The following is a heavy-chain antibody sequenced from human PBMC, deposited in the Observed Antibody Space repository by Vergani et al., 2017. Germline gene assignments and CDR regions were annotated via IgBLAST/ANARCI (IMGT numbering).Heavy chain of an antibody. CDR3: AGVVDYDFWIGLNYYYYYYMDV. CDR1: GYTFTSYG. V-gene: IGHV1-18*01. Sequence: QVQLVQSGAEVKKPGASVKVSCKASGYTFTSYGISWVRQAPGQGLEWMGWISAYNGNTNYAQKLQGRVTMTTDTSTSTAYMELRSLRSDDTAVYYCAGVVDYDFWIGLNYYYYYYMDVWGKGTTVTVSS. CDR2: ISAYNGNT. D-gene: IGHD3-3*01. J-gene: IGHJ6*03.